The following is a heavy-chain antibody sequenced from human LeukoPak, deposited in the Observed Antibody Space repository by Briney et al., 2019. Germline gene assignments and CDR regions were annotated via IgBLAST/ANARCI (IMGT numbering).Heavy chain of an antibody. Sequence: SVKVSCKASVGTFSSYAISWVRQAPGQGPEWMGGIIPIFGTANYAQKFQGRVTITADESTSKAYMELSSLRSEDTAVYYCAREGRVSSGWYEYWGQGTLVTVSS. CDR3: AREGRVSSGWYEY. J-gene: IGHJ4*02. CDR1: VGTFSSYA. D-gene: IGHD6-19*01. CDR2: IIPIFGTA. V-gene: IGHV1-69*13.